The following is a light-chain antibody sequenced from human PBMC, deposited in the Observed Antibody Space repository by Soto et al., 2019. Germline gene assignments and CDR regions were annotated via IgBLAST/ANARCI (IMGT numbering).Light chain of an antibody. V-gene: IGKV1-33*01. CDR3: QQSFT. J-gene: IGKJ4*01. CDR2: DAS. Sequence: DIQMTQSPSSLSAPVGDRVTITCQASQDISNYLNWYQQKPGKAPKLLIYDASNLETGVPSRFSGSGSGTDFTFTISSLQHEDIATYYCQQSFTFGGGTKVDIK. CDR1: QDISNY.